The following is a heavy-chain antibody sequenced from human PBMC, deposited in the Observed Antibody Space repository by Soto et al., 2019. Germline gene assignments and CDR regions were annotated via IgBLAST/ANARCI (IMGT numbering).Heavy chain of an antibody. CDR2: ISVSGSTT. CDR3: ARGGYYDSTGYAN. V-gene: IGHV3-23*01. J-gene: IGHJ4*02. Sequence: VXSLRLSCAASGFTFSSYAMSWFRQAPGKGLEWVSGISVSGSTTYYADSVKGRFTISRDNSKNTLYLQMSSLRAEDTAVYYCARGGYYDSTGYANWGQGTLVTVSS. CDR1: GFTFSSYA. D-gene: IGHD3-22*01.